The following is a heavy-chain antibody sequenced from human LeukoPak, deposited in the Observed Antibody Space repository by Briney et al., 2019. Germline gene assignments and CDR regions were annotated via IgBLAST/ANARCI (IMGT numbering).Heavy chain of an antibody. CDR2: INPNSGGT. D-gene: IGHD2-15*01. CDR1: GGTFSSYA. Sequence: ASVKVSCKASGGTFSSYAISWVRQAPGQGLEWMGRINPNSGGTNYAQKFQGRVTMTRDTSISTAYMELSRLRSDDTAVYYCARDGGYCSGGSCYWALNNWFDPWGQGTLVTVSS. V-gene: IGHV1-2*06. CDR3: ARDGGYCSGGSCYWALNNWFDP. J-gene: IGHJ5*02.